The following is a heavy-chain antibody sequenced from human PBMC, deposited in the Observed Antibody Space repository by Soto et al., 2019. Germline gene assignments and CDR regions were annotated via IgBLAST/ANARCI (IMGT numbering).Heavy chain of an antibody. CDR3: ARAYSGRLPRRADYYYAMDV. V-gene: IGHV3-13*05. Sequence: PGGSLRLSCAASAFILSAYDMHWVRQPNGKGLEWVSALGAADDPYYLGSVKGRFTISRENAKNSLYLQMNNLRAGDTAVYYCARAYSGRLPRRADYYYAMDVWGQGTTVTVSS. CDR1: AFILSAYD. D-gene: IGHD2-15*01. CDR2: LGAADDP. J-gene: IGHJ6*02.